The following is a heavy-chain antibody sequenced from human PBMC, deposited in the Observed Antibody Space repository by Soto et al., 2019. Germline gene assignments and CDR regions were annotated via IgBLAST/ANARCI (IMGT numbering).Heavy chain of an antibody. V-gene: IGHV4-31*03. Sequence: SETLSLTCTVSGGSISSGGYYWSWIRQHPGKGLEWIGYIYYSGSTYYNPSLKSRVTISVDTSKNQFSLKLSSVTAADTAVYYSARGPFATTLPCWFDPWGQGTLVTVSS. J-gene: IGHJ5*02. CDR3: ARGPFATTLPCWFDP. CDR2: IYYSGST. D-gene: IGHD1-1*01. CDR1: GGSISSGGYY.